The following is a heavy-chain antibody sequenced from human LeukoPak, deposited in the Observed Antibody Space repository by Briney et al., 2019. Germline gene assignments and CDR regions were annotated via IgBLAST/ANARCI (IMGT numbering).Heavy chain of an antibody. Sequence: TGGSLRLSCAASEFTFSSYAMSWVRQAPRKGLEWVSAISGSDGSTYYADSVKGRFTISRDNSKNTLYLLMNSLRAEDTAVYYCAKRPHPGDFIPLYYFDYWGQGTLVTVSS. CDR1: EFTFSSYA. V-gene: IGHV3-23*01. J-gene: IGHJ4*02. D-gene: IGHD1-1*01. CDR3: AKRPHPGDFIPLYYFDY. CDR2: ISGSDGST.